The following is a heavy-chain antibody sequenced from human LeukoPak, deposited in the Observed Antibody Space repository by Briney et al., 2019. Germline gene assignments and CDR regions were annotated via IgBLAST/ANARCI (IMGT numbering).Heavy chain of an antibody. D-gene: IGHD3-22*01. CDR2: IWYDGSNK. CDR3: AKATYYYDSSGYDY. J-gene: IGHJ4*02. V-gene: IGHV3-33*06. CDR1: GFTFSSYG. Sequence: GGSLRLSCAASGFTFSSYGMHWVRQAPGKGLEWVAVIWYDGSNKYYADSVKGRFTTSRDNSKNTLYLQMNSLRAEDTAVYYCAKATYYYDSSGYDYWGQGTLVTVSS.